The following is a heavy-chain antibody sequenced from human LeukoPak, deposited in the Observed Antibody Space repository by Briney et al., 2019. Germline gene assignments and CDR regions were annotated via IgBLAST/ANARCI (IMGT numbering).Heavy chain of an antibody. CDR2: ISSSSSTI. Sequence: GGSLRLSCAASGLTFSSYSMNWVRQAPGKGLEWVSYISSSSSTIYYADSVKGRFTISRDNAKNSLYLQMNSLRDEDTAVYYCARDPLYCGGDCYFDYWGQGTLVTVSS. D-gene: IGHD2-21*02. J-gene: IGHJ4*02. CDR1: GLTFSSYS. CDR3: ARDPLYCGGDCYFDY. V-gene: IGHV3-48*02.